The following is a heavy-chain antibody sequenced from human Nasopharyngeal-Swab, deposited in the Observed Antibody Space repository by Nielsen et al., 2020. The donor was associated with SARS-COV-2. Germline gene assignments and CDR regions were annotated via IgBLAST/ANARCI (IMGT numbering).Heavy chain of an antibody. D-gene: IGHD4-11*01. CDR2: INPYSGGT. CDR1: GYTFTGYY. CDR3: ARGEDYSNYVGMDV. V-gene: IGHV1-2*06. Sequence: ASVKVSCKASGYTFTGYYIHWVRQAPGQGLEWMGRINPYSGGTNYAQKFQGRVTMTRDTSISTAYMELSRLRSDDTAVYYCARGEDYSNYVGMDVWGQGTTVTVSS. J-gene: IGHJ6*02.